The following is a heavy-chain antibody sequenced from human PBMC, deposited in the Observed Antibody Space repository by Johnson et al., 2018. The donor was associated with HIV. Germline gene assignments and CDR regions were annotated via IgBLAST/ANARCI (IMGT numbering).Heavy chain of an antibody. CDR3: ARERRGLIVGGLDAFDI. Sequence: QVQLVESGGGVVQPGRSLRLSCAASGFTFSSHGMHWVRQAPGKGLEWVTVISYAGSNKYYADSVKGRFTISSDNSKNTLHMQMNSLRAEDTAVYYCARERRGLIVGGLDAFDIWGQGTMVTVSS. D-gene: IGHD1-26*01. V-gene: IGHV3-30*03. J-gene: IGHJ3*02. CDR2: ISYAGSNK. CDR1: GFTFSSHG.